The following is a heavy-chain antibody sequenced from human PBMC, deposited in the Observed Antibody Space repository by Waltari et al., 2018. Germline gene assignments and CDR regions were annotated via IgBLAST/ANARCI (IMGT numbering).Heavy chain of an antibody. Sequence: QVQLQESGPGLVKPSETLSLTCTVSGGSITSLYWSWTRQPPGKGLEWIGYIFYTGSTKYNPSLQSRVTMSVDTSKNQFSLNLSSVTAADTAVYYCARRNQLGNWYFDLWGRGALVTVSS. J-gene: IGHJ2*01. CDR3: ARRNQLGNWYFDL. V-gene: IGHV4-59*08. CDR1: GGSITSLY. D-gene: IGHD2-2*01. CDR2: IFYTGST.